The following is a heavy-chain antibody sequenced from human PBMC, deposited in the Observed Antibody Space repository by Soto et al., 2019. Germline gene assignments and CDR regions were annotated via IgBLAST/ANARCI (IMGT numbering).Heavy chain of an antibody. V-gene: IGHV3-7*01. Sequence: GGSLRLSCAASGFTFSSYWMSWVRQAPGKGLEWVANIKQDGRAKYYVDSVKGRFTISRDNAKNSLYLQMNCLRVEDRAVYYCARAAGVCGGRCYLAFDIWGQGTMVTVSS. CDR3: ARAAGVCGGRCYLAFDI. D-gene: IGHD2-15*01. CDR2: IKQDGRAK. CDR1: GFTFSSYW. J-gene: IGHJ3*02.